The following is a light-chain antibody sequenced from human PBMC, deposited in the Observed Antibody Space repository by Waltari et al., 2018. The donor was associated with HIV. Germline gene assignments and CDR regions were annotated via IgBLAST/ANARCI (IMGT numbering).Light chain of an antibody. Sequence: DIQMIQTPSSLSASVGDKVTITCRATQGIRNFLAWFQQKPGEAPKSLIFAASTLQGGVLSRFIASGSGTEFSLTISSLQSEDFATYYCQQYHSYPHTFGQGTRLEIK. V-gene: IGKV1-16*01. CDR1: QGIRNF. CDR3: QQYHSYPHT. J-gene: IGKJ2*01. CDR2: AAS.